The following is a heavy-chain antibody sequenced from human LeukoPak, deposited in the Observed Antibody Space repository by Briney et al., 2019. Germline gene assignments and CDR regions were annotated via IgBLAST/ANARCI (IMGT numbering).Heavy chain of an antibody. CDR3: ARMVGWGARRYYYYNLDV. CDR1: GGSISSYY. D-gene: IGHD1-26*01. V-gene: IGHV4-59*01. J-gene: IGHJ6*03. CDR2: IYYSGST. Sequence: SETLSLTCTVSGGSISSYYWSWIRQPPGKGLEWIGYIYYSGSTNYNPSLKSRVTISVDTSKNQFSLKLSSVTAADTAVYYCARMVGWGARRYYYYNLDVWGKGTTVTISS.